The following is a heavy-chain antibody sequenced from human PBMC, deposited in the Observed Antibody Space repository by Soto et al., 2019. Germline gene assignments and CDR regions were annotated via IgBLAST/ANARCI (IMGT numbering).Heavy chain of an antibody. CDR1: GFTFSSYG. V-gene: IGHV3-30*18. Sequence: GGSLRLSCAASGFTFSSYGMHWVRQAPGKGLEWVAVISYDGSNKYCADSVKGRFTIARDNSKNTLFLHMSSLRAEDTAVYYCVKDGSSGWPYYYGLDVWGQGTSVTVSS. CDR3: VKDGSSGWPYYYGLDV. J-gene: IGHJ6*02. CDR2: ISYDGSNK. D-gene: IGHD6-19*01.